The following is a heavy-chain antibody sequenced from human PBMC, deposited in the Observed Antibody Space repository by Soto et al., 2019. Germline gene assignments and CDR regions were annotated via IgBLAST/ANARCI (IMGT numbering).Heavy chain of an antibody. CDR2: ISGSGVST. Sequence: GGSLRLSCAASGFTFSSSAMSWVPQAPGKGLEWVSAISGSGVSTYYADAVKGRFTISRDNSKNTVYLQMNSLRAEDTAVYYCAKGRDRYYYYGMDVWGQGTTVTVSS. CDR1: GFTFSSSA. V-gene: IGHV3-23*01. CDR3: AKGRDRYYYYGMDV. D-gene: IGHD3-10*01. J-gene: IGHJ6*02.